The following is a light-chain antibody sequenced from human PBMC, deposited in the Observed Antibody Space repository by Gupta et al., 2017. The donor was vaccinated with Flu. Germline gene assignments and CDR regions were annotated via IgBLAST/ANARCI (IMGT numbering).Light chain of an antibody. J-gene: IGLJ3*02. CDR1: SGDVASAF. V-gene: IGLV6-57*01. CDR2: QYD. Sequence: TVTISCTRSSGDVASAFVQWLRQRPGSSPTTVIYQYDERPSGVPARFSGSIDTSSNSAALVISGLRTEDEADYYCQAYDGANWVFGGGTKLTVL. CDR3: QAYDGANWV.